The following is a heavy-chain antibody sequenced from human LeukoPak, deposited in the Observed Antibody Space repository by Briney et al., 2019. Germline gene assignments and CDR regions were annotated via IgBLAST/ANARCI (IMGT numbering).Heavy chain of an antibody. D-gene: IGHD3-3*01. J-gene: IGHJ3*02. CDR1: GFTFSSYG. CDR3: AREGPTEGPITIFGVGGFDI. V-gene: IGHV3-33*01. CDR2: IWYDGSNK. Sequence: GRSLRLSCAASGFTFSSYGMHWVRQAPGKGLEWVAVIWYDGSNKYYADSVKGRFTIFRDNSKNTLYLQMNSLRAEDTAVYYCAREGPTEGPITIFGVGGFDIWGQGTMVTVSS.